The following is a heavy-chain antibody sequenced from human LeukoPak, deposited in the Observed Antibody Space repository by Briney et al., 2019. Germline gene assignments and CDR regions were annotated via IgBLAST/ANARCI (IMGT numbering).Heavy chain of an antibody. CDR2: IYHSGST. D-gene: IGHD3-10*01. CDR3: ARGRASMVRGGCRQYYYYYYYMDV. Sequence: SETLSLTCTVSGGSISSGDYYWSWIRQPPGKGLEWIGYIYHSGSTYYNPSLKSRVTISVDTSKNQFSLKLNSVTAADTAVYYCARGRASMVRGGCRQYYYYYYYMDVWGKGTTVTVSS. J-gene: IGHJ6*03. V-gene: IGHV4-30-4*08. CDR1: GGSISSGDYY.